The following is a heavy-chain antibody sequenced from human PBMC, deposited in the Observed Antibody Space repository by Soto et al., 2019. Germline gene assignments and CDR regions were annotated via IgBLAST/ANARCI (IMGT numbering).Heavy chain of an antibody. V-gene: IGHV4-30-4*01. CDR3: ARGRPSDTAMPTRHPHFDY. CDR2: IYYSGST. J-gene: IGHJ4*02. CDR1: GGSISSGDYY. Sequence: QVQLQESGPGLVKPSQTLSLTCTVSGGSISSGDYYWSWIRQPPGKGLEWIGYIYYSGSTYYNPSLRSRVTISVDTSKNQFSLKLSSVTAADTAVYYCARGRPSDTAMPTRHPHFDYWGQGTLVTVSS. D-gene: IGHD5-18*01.